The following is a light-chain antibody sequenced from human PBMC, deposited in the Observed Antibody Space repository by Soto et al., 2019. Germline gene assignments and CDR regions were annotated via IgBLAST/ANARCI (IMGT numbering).Light chain of an antibody. CDR1: QSIRTW. V-gene: IGKV1-5*01. J-gene: IGKJ1*01. CDR3: QQYNSHSKT. CDR2: DAS. Sequence: IQMTQSPSSLCAYVGGSVTITCRASQSIRTWLAWYQQKPGKAPNLLIYDASSLASGVPSRFSGSGSGTEFTLTISSLQPDDFATFYCQQYNSHSKTFGQGTKVDIK.